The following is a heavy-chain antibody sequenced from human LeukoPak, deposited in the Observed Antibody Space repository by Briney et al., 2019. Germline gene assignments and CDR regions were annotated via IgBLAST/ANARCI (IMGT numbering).Heavy chain of an antibody. Sequence: GGSLRLSCAASGFTLSSYTIHWVRQAPGKGLDWVAVVLYDGDTKYYADSVKGRFTISRDKSKNTVYLQMNSLRAEDTAVYYCARDVGYFGSGSYPDYFDYWGQGILVTVSS. V-gene: IGHV3-30*04. CDR3: ARDVGYFGSGSYPDYFDY. CDR2: VLYDGDTK. D-gene: IGHD3-10*01. J-gene: IGHJ4*02. CDR1: GFTLSSYT.